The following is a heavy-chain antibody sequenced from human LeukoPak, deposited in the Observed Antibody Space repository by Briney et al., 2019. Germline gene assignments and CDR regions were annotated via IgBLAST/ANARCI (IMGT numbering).Heavy chain of an antibody. V-gene: IGHV3-33*08. Sequence: GGSLRLSCAASGFIFTNYFMSWVRQAPGKGLEWVAISWYDGSKSYFVDSVKGRFTISRDNSKNLVYLQMNSLTAEDTAVYYCARTVGNRPDCWGQGTLVTVSS. CDR1: GFIFTNYF. CDR3: ARTVGNRPDC. D-gene: IGHD1-26*01. CDR2: SWYDGSKS. J-gene: IGHJ4*02.